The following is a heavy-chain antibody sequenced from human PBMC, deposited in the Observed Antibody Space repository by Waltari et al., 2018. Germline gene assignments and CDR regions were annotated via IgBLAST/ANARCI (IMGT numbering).Heavy chain of an antibody. CDR3: ASEGNPSIAARPHVGYYYYGMDV. CDR1: GGTFSSYA. D-gene: IGHD6-6*01. Sequence: QVQLVQSGAEVKKPGSSVKVSCKASGGTFSSYAISWVRQAPGQGLEWMGRIIPIFGTANYAQKFQGRVTITADKSTSTAYRELSSLRSEYTAVYYCASEGNPSIAARPHVGYYYYGMDVWGQGTTVTVSS. CDR2: IIPIFGTA. J-gene: IGHJ6*02. V-gene: IGHV1-69*08.